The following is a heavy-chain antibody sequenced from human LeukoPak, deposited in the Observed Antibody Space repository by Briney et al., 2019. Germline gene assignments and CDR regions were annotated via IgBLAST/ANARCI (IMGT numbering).Heavy chain of an antibody. CDR3: ANEINYDKWELLRTVGRNWFDP. V-gene: IGHV3-23*01. J-gene: IGHJ5*02. CDR1: GFTFSSYA. CDR2: ISGSGGST. Sequence: GGSLRLSCAASGFTFSSYAMSWVRQAPGKGLEWVSAISGSGGSTYYADSVKGRFTISRDNSKNTLYLQMNSLRAEDTAVYYCANEINYDKWELLRTVGRNWFDPWGQGTLVTVSS. D-gene: IGHD1-26*01.